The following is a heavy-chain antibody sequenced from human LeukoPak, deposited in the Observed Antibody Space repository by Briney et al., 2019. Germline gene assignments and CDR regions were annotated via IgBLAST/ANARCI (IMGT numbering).Heavy chain of an antibody. Sequence: GVSLKMCCKGSGYSFTSYWIGWVRQMPGKGLEWMGIIYPGDSDTRYSPSFQGQVTISADKSISTAYLQWSSLKASDTAMYYCARCMTPYYDFWSGYCDWFDPWGQGTLVTVSS. CDR1: GYSFTSYW. CDR3: ARCMTPYYDFWSGYCDWFDP. D-gene: IGHD3-3*01. CDR2: IYPGDSDT. J-gene: IGHJ5*02. V-gene: IGHV5-51*01.